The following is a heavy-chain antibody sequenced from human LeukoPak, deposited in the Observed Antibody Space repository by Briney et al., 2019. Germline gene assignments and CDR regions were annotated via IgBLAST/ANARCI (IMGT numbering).Heavy chain of an antibody. Sequence: PGGSLRLSCAASGFTFSNAWMSWVRQAPGKGLEWVGRIKSKTDGGTTDYAAPVKGRFTISRDDSKNTLYLQMNSLKTEDTAVYYCTTARGGYYYGMDVWGQGTTVTVSS. CDR3: TTARGGYYYGMDV. V-gene: IGHV3-15*01. CDR2: IKSKTDGGTT. CDR1: GFTFSNAW. D-gene: IGHD2-15*01. J-gene: IGHJ6*02.